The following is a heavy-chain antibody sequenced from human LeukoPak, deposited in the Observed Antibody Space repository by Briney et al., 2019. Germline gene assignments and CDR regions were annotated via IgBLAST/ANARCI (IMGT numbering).Heavy chain of an antibody. D-gene: IGHD3-22*01. CDR1: GFTFRNFA. V-gene: IGHV3-15*07. Sequence: GRSLRLSCVASGFTFRNFAMHWVRQAPGRGLEWVGRIKSKTDGETTDYAAPVKGRFTISRDDSKNTLYLLMNSLKTEDTAVYYCTTDSFDSSGYYYGMDVWGQGTTVTVSS. CDR2: IKSKTDGETT. CDR3: TTDSFDSSGYYYGMDV. J-gene: IGHJ6*02.